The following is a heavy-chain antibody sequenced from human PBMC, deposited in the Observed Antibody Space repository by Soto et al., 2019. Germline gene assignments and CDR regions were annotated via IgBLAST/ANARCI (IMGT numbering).Heavy chain of an antibody. D-gene: IGHD3-10*01. CDR1: GFTFDDYA. J-gene: IGHJ4*02. CDR2: ISWNSGSI. CDR3: AKAGGRAARAYYFDY. Sequence: EVQLVGSGGGLVQPGRSLRLSCAASGFTFDDYAMHWVRQVPGKGLEWVSGISWNSGSIGYADSVKGRFTISRDNAKNSLYLQMNSLRAEDTALYYCAKAGGRAARAYYFDYWGQGTLVTVSS. V-gene: IGHV3-9*01.